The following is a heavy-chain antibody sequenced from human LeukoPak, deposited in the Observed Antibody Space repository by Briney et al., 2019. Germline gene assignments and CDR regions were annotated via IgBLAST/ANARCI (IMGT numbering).Heavy chain of an antibody. CDR1: GFTFSSHG. V-gene: IGHV3-30*02. D-gene: IGHD3-3*01. CDR2: IFYDGSKK. Sequence: GGSLRLSCAASGFTFSSHGMHWVRQAPGKGLERVAFIFYDGSKKYYRDSMKGRFTISRDNSKNTLYLQMNSLRAEDTAVYYCAKEPKTYYDFWSGYRGGYWGQGTLVTVSS. CDR3: AKEPKTYYDFWSGYRGGY. J-gene: IGHJ4*02.